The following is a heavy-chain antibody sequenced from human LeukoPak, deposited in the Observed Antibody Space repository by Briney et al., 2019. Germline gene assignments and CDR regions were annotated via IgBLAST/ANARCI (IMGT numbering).Heavy chain of an antibody. CDR1: GFTFRGYA. CDR3: AKGETYYDILTGFDY. CDR2: ISGSGGST. V-gene: IGHV3-23*01. Sequence: PGGSLRLSCAASGFTFRGYAMSWVRQAPGKGLEWVSAISGSGGSTYYADSVKGRFTISRDNSKNTLYLQMNSLRAEDTAVYYCAKGETYYDILTGFDYWGQGTLVTVSS. D-gene: IGHD3-9*01. J-gene: IGHJ4*02.